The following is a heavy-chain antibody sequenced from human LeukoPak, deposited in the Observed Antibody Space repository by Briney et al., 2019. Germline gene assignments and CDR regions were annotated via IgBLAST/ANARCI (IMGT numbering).Heavy chain of an antibody. CDR3: AREVWFGELSERTLDY. V-gene: IGHV1-69*13. D-gene: IGHD3-10*01. CDR2: IIPIFGTA. CDR1: GGTFSSYA. J-gene: IGHJ4*02. Sequence: SVKVSCKASGGTFSSYAISWVRQAPGQGLEWMGGIIPIFGTANYAQKFQGRVAITADESTSTAYMELRSLRSDDTAVYYCAREVWFGELSERTLDYWGQGTLVTVSS.